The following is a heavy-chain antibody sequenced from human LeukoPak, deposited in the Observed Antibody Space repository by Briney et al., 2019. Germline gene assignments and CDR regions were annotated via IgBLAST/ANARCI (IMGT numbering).Heavy chain of an antibody. J-gene: IGHJ4*02. D-gene: IGHD2-2*01. Sequence: GGSLRLSCAVSGFTFSSYGMSWVRQAPGKGLEWVSGISGGGVNTYYADSVKGRFTISRDNSQNTMSLQMNILRVEDTAVYYCARETDSTLFDYWGQGTLVTVSS. V-gene: IGHV3-23*01. CDR1: GFTFSSYG. CDR3: ARETDSTLFDY. CDR2: ISGGGVNT.